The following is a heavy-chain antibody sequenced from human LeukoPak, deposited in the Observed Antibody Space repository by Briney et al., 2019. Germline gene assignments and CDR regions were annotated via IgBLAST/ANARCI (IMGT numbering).Heavy chain of an antibody. CDR1: GFTFSSYS. CDR3: ARDGCTNGVCYSSYYYYGMDV. CDR2: ISSSRCYI. Sequence: GGSLRLSCAASGFTFSSYSMNCARQAPGKGLEWVSSISSSRCYIYYADSVKGRFTISRDNAKNSLYLQMNSLRAEDTAVYYCARDGCTNGVCYSSYYYYGMDVWGQGTTVTVSS. J-gene: IGHJ6*02. D-gene: IGHD2-8*01. V-gene: IGHV3-21*01.